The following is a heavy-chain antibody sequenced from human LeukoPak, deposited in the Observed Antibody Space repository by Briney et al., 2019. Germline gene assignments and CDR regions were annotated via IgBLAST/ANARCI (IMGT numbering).Heavy chain of an antibody. V-gene: IGHV3-23*01. CDR3: AKGAAAGKVDWFDP. D-gene: IGHD6-13*01. J-gene: IGHJ5*02. Sequence: GGSLRLSSADSGFTFSNFAMMWVRQAPGTGLQWVSTITGYGATFYADSVRGRFTIFRDTSMNTLFLQMNSLGAEDTAVYYCAKGAAAGKVDWFDPWGQGTLVTVSS. CDR2: ITGYGAT. CDR1: GFTFSNFA.